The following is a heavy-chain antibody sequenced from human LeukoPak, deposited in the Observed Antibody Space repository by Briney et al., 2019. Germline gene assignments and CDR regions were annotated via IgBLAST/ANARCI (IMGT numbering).Heavy chain of an antibody. J-gene: IGHJ6*02. V-gene: IGHV3-23*01. CDR3: AKVNGAGYYGMDV. Sequence: GGSLRLSCAASGFTFSSYAMRWVRQAPGKGLEWVSGISGSGDSTYYADSVKGRFTISRDNSKNTLYLQMNSLRAEDTAVYYCAKVNGAGYYGMDVWGQGTTVTVSS. CDR2: ISGSGDST. CDR1: GFTFSSYA. D-gene: IGHD1-26*01.